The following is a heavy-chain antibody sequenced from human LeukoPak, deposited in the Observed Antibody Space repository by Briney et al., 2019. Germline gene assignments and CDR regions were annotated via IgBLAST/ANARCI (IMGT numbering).Heavy chain of an antibody. V-gene: IGHV1-18*01. D-gene: IGHD3-22*01. CDR2: ISAYNGNT. CDR3: AWVTYYYDSSGYPDY. CDR1: GYTFTSYG. J-gene: IGHJ4*02. Sequence: ASVKVSCKASGYTFTSYGISWVRQAPGQGLEWMGWISAYNGNTNYAQKLQGRVTMTADTSTSTAYMELRSLRSDDTAVYYCAWVTYYYDSSGYPDYWGQGTLVTVSS.